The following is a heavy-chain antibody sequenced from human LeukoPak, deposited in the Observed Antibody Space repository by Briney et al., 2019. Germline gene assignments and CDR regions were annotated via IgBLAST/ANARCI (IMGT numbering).Heavy chain of an antibody. Sequence: GGSLRLSCAASGFTFSSYAMSWVRQAPGKGLEWVSYIRSSSTTIYYADSVKGRFTISRDNAKNSLYLQMNSLRAEDTAVYYCAKQARRAYYYGSGTYAGSHYFDYWGQGTLVTVSS. V-gene: IGHV3-48*01. CDR1: GFTFSSYA. D-gene: IGHD3-10*01. CDR2: IRSSSTTI. J-gene: IGHJ4*02. CDR3: AKQARRAYYYGSGTYAGSHYFDY.